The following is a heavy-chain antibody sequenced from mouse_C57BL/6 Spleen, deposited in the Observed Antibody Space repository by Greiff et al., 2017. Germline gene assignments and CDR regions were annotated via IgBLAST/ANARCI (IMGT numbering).Heavy chain of an antibody. CDR1: GYTFTDYY. CDR2: INPNNGGT. V-gene: IGHV1-26*01. CDR3: ARRPVFDY. Sequence: VQLQQSGPELVKPGASVKISCKASGYTFTDYYMNWVKQSHGKSLEWIGDINPNNGGTSYNQKFKGKATLTVDKSSSTAYMELRSLTSEDSAVYYCARRPVFDYWGQGTTLTVSS. J-gene: IGHJ2*01.